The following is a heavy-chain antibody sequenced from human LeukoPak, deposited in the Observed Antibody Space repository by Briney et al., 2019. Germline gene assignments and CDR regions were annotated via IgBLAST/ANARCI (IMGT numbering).Heavy chain of an antibody. V-gene: IGHV3-21*01. CDR2: ISISSSYI. CDR3: TRQFRTPSRDEFDI. CDR1: GFTFSSYS. D-gene: IGHD5-24*01. Sequence: GGSLRLSCAASGFTFSSYSMNWVRQAPGKGLEWVSSISISSSYIYYADSVKGRFTVSRDNAKNSLYLQMNSLRAEDTALYYCTRQFRTPSRDEFDIWGQGTMVIVSS. J-gene: IGHJ3*02.